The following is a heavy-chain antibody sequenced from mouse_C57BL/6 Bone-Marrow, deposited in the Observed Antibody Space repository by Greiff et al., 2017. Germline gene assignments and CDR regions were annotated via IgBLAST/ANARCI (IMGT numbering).Heavy chain of an antibody. D-gene: IGHD2-3*01. CDR3: ARDGFHWYFDV. CDR1: GYTFTDYN. CDR2: INPNNGGT. Sequence: VQLKESGPELVKPGASVKIPCKASGYTFTDYNMDWVKQSHRKSLEWIGDINPNNGGTISNQKFKGKATLTVDKYSSTAYMELRSLTSADTAVYYCARDGFHWYFDVWCTGTTVTVSS. V-gene: IGHV1-18*01. J-gene: IGHJ1*03.